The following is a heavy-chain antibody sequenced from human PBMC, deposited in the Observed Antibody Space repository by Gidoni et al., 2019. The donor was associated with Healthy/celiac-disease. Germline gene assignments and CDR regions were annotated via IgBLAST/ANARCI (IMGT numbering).Heavy chain of an antibody. J-gene: IGHJ4*02. CDR1: GWSLSGSY. CDR3: ARGGSSGWYWGDY. V-gene: IGHV4-34*01. D-gene: IGHD6-19*01. CDR2: INHSGST. Sequence: QVQLQQGGARPLQPSDTLYLTCAVYGWSLSGSYWSWIRQPPGKGLEWIGEINHSGSTNYNPALKSRVTIALDTSKNQFSLKLSSVTAADTAVYYCARGGSSGWYWGDYWGQGTLVTVSS.